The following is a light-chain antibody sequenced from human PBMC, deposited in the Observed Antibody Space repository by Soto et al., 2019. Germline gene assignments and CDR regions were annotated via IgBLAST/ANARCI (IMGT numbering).Light chain of an antibody. CDR3: QQRSNWPPIT. CDR1: QSVSSY. CDR2: DAS. V-gene: IGKV3-11*01. J-gene: IGKJ5*01. Sequence: EIVLTQSPATLSLSPGERATLSCRASQSVSSYLAWYQQKPGQAPRLLIYDASNRATGIPARFSGSGSATDFTLTISSLEPEDFAVYSCQQRSNWPPITVGQGTRLEIK.